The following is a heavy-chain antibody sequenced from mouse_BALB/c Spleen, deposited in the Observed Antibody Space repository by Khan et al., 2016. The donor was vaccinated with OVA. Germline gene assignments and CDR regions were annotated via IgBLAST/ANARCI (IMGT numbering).Heavy chain of an antibody. J-gene: IGHJ4*01. CDR2: IYTYTGEP. V-gene: IGHV9-3-1*01. D-gene: IGHD1-1*01. CDR3: ARGGSRAMDY. Sequence: QIQLVQSGPELKKPGETVKISCKASGYTFTNYGMNWVKQAPGKGLKWMGWIYTYTGEPTYADDFKGRFAFSLETSASPAYLQINNLKNEDTATYFCARGGSRAMDYWGQGNSVTGSS. CDR1: GYTFTNYG.